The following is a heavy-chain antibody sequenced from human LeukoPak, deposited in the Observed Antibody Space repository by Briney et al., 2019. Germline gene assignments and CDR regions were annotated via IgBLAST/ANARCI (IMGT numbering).Heavy chain of an antibody. CDR3: ARQSGAGYWFDP. CDR1: GYTFTGYY. V-gene: IGHV1-2*02. J-gene: IGHJ5*02. Sequence: ASVKVSCKASGYTFTGYYIHWVRQAPGQGLEWMGWINPYSGATNYAPKFQGRVTMTRDTSISRGYMELSRVRSGDTAVYYCARQSGAGYWFDPWGQGTLVTVSS. CDR2: INPYSGAT. D-gene: IGHD3-10*01.